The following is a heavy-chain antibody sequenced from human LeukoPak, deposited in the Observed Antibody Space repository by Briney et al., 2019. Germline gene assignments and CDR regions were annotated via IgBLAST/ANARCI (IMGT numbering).Heavy chain of an antibody. CDR3: AAPYWAGRGYFDY. CDR2: ISGSGGST. CDR1: GFTFSSYA. Sequence: GGSLILSCAASGFTFSSYAMNWVRQAPGKGLEWVSAISGSGGSTYYADSVKGRFTISRDNSKNTLYLQLNSLRAEDTAVYYCAAPYWAGRGYFDYWGQGTLVTVSS. D-gene: IGHD2-15*01. J-gene: IGHJ4*02. V-gene: IGHV3-23*01.